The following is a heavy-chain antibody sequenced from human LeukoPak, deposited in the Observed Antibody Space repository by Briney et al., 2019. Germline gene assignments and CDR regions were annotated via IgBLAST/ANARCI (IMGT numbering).Heavy chain of an antibody. J-gene: IGHJ5*02. V-gene: IGHV3-30*02. Sequence: GGSLRLSCTASGFTFSNSGMHWVRQAPGKGLEWVAFIRYDGSNEFYVDSVKGRFTISRDNSMNTLNLQMSSLRPEDTAVYYCAGSVAGITWFDPWGQGTLVTVSS. CDR1: GFTFSNSG. D-gene: IGHD6-19*01. CDR3: AGSVAGITWFDP. CDR2: IRYDGSNE.